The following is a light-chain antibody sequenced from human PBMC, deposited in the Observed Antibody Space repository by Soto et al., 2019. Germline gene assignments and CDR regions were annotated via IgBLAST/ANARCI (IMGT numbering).Light chain of an antibody. CDR1: SSNIGSNT. J-gene: IGLJ2*01. V-gene: IGLV1-44*01. CDR3: AAWDDSLNGVV. Sequence: QTVLPKPPSASGTPGQRDTISCSGSSSNIGSNTVNWYQQLPGTAPKLLIYSNNQRPSGVPDRFSGSKSGTSASLAISGLQSEDEADYYCAAWDDSLNGVVFGRGTKVTVL. CDR2: SNN.